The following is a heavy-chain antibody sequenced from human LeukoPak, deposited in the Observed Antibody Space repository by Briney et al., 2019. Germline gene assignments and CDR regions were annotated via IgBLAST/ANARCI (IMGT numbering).Heavy chain of an antibody. J-gene: IGHJ5*02. CDR3: ARDVEMGRIGGFWFDP. CDR2: INWNGGST. V-gene: IGHV3-20*04. Sequence: RTGGSLRLSCAASGFTFDDYGMSWVRQAPGKGLEWVSGINWNGGSTGYADSVKGRFTISRDNAKNSLYLQMNSLRAEDTALYYCARDVEMGRIGGFWFDPWGQGTLVTVSS. D-gene: IGHD5-24*01. CDR1: GFTFDDYG.